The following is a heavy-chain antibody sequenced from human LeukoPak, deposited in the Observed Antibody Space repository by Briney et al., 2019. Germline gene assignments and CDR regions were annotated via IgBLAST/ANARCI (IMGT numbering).Heavy chain of an antibody. CDR2: IYYSGST. V-gene: IGHV4-30-4*08. Sequence: SETLSLTCTVYGGSFSGYYWSWIRQPPGKGLEWIGYIYYSGSTYYNPSLKSRVTISVDTSKNQFSLKLSSVTAADTAVYYCARGDRYYYDSSGFYYYYGMDVWGQGTTVTVSS. CDR1: GGSFSGYY. J-gene: IGHJ6*02. CDR3: ARGDRYYYDSSGFYYYYGMDV. D-gene: IGHD3-22*01.